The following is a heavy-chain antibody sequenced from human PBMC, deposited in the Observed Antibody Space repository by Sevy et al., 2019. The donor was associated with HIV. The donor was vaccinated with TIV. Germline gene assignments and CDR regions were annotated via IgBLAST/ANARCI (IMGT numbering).Heavy chain of an antibody. CDR2: IKSKTDGGTI. Sequence: GGSLRLSCAASGFTFSSAWMSWVRLAPGKGLEWVGRIKSKTDGGTIDYAAPVKGRFTISREDSKNTLYLQMNSLKTKDTAVYYCITDAVYRGYDEEVINDYYYGMDVWGQGTTVTVSS. V-gene: IGHV3-15*01. J-gene: IGHJ6*02. D-gene: IGHD5-12*01. CDR1: GFTFSSAW. CDR3: ITDAVYRGYDEEVINDYYYGMDV.